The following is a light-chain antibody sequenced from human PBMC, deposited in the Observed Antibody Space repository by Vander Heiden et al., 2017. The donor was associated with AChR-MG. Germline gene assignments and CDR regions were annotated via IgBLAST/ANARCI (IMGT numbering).Light chain of an antibody. CDR1: QSISSY. CDR3: QQSYSTPPYT. J-gene: IGKJ3*01. Sequence: DIQITQSPSPLSASVGDRVTITCRASQSISSYLNWYQQKPGKAPKLLIYAASSLQSGVPSRFSGSGSGTDFTLTISSLQPEDFATYYCQQSYSTPPYTFGHGTKVDIK. V-gene: IGKV1-39*01. CDR2: AAS.